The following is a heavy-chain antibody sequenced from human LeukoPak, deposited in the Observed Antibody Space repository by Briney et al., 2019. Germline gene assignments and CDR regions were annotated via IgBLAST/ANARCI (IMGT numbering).Heavy chain of an antibody. D-gene: IGHD4-17*01. V-gene: IGHV4-59*08. J-gene: IGHJ4*02. Sequence: SETLSLPCTVSGGSISGYYWSWIRQPPGKGLGWIGYIYYSGNTNYNPSLKSRVTISVDRSKNQFSLKLSSVTAADTAVYYCARHYLPAYGFDYWGQGTLVTVSS. CDR1: GGSISGYY. CDR2: IYYSGNT. CDR3: ARHYLPAYGFDY.